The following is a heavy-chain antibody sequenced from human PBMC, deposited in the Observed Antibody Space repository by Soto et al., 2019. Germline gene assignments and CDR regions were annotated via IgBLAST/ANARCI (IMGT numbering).Heavy chain of an antibody. CDR3: AKSVRVSIAAAGTLMDV. V-gene: IGHV3-30*18. CDR1: GFTFSSYG. D-gene: IGHD6-13*01. J-gene: IGHJ6*02. CDR2: ISYDGSNK. Sequence: QVQLVESGGGVVQPGRSLRLSCAASGFTFSSYGMHWVRQAPGKGLEWVAVISYDGSNKYYADSVKGRFTISRDNSKNTLYLQMNSLRAEDTAVYYCAKSVRVSIAAAGTLMDVWGQGTTVTVSS.